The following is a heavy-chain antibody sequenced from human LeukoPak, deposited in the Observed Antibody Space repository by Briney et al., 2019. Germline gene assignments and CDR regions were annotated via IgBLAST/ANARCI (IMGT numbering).Heavy chain of an antibody. V-gene: IGHV3-7*02. J-gene: IGHJ4*02. CDR1: GFTFSSYW. CDR2: IKQDGSEK. CDR3: ASGSSGYSLFDY. D-gene: IGHD3-22*01. Sequence: GGSLRLSCAASGFTFSSYWMSWVRQAPGKGLEWVANIKQDGSEKYYVDSVKGRFTISRDNAKNSLYLQMNGLRAEDTAVYYCASGSSGYSLFDYWGQGTLVTVSS.